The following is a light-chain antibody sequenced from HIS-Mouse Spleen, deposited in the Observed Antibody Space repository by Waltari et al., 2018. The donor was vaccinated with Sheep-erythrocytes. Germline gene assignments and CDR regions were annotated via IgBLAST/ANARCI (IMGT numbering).Light chain of an antibody. J-gene: IGKJ3*01. V-gene: IGKV2-28*01. CDR2: LGS. CDR3: MQALQTPIFT. CDR1: QSLLHSNGYNY. Sequence: DIVMTQSPLSLPVTPVEPASISCRSSQSLLHSNGYNYLDWYLQKPGQSPQLLIYLGSNRDSGVPDRFSGSGSGTDFTLKISRVEAEDVGVYYCMQALQTPIFTFGPGTKVDIK.